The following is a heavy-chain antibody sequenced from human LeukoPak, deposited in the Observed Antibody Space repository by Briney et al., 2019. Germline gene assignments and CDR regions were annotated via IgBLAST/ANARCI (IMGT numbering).Heavy chain of an antibody. CDR3: ARAFAGSWHYFDY. CDR2: INPNSGGT. D-gene: IGHD2/OR15-2a*01. J-gene: IGHJ4*02. Sequence: ASVKVSCKASGYTFTGYYMHWVRQAPGQGLEWMGWINPNSGGTNYAQKFQGRVTMTRDTSISTAYMELSRLRSDDTAVYYCARAFAGSWHYFDYWGQGTLVTVSS. V-gene: IGHV1-2*02. CDR1: GYTFTGYY.